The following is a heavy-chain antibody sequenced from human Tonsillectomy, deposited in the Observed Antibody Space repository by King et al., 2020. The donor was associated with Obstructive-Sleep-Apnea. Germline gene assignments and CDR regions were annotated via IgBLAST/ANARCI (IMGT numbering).Heavy chain of an antibody. D-gene: IGHD1-26*01. V-gene: IGHV4-31*03. CDR2: IYSTGNT. CDR3: ARAPGIVGTSRFDP. J-gene: IGHJ5*02. CDR1: GVSIIRGGGHY. Sequence: QLQESGPGLVKPSQTLSLTCNVSGVSIIRGGGHYWGWIRQPPGKGLEWIGHIYSTGNTYYNPSLKSRLTISVDTSKNHFSLKLSSVTAADTAVYFCARAPGIVGTSRFDPWGPGTLVTVSS.